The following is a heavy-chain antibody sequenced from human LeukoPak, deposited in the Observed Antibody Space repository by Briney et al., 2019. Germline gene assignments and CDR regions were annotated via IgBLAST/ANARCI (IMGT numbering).Heavy chain of an antibody. Sequence: GGSLRLSCAASGFTFSSYSMNWVRQAPGKGLEWVSSISSSSSYIYYADSVKGRFTISRGNAKNSLYLQMNSLRAEDTAVYYCARDRIPYTAGGMGAFDIWGQGTMVTVSS. CDR3: ARDRIPYTAGGMGAFDI. J-gene: IGHJ3*02. D-gene: IGHD5-18*01. CDR1: GFTFSSYS. CDR2: ISSSSSYI. V-gene: IGHV3-21*01.